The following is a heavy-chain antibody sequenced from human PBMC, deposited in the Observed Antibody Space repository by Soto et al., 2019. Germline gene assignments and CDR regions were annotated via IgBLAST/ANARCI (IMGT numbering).Heavy chain of an antibody. J-gene: IGHJ4*02. V-gene: IGHV3-74*01. CDR2: INSDGSST. CDR3: ARDRPDISNPTDHPMFDY. CDR1: GFTLSSYW. Sequence: GGSLRLSCAASGFTLSSYWMHWVRQAPGKGLVWVSRINSDGSSTAYADSVKGRFTISRDNAKNTLYLQMNSLRVEDTAVYYCARDRPDISNPTDHPMFDYWGQGTQVTVSS. D-gene: IGHD6-6*01.